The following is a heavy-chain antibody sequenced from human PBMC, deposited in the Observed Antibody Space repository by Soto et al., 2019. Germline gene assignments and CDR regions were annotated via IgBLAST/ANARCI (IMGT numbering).Heavy chain of an antibody. CDR3: ARFSAAVVAATTIANAFDI. CDR2: ISAYNGNT. D-gene: IGHD2-15*01. Sequence: GASVKVSCKASGYTFTSYGISWVRQAPGQGLEWMGWISAYNGNTNYAQKLQGRVTMTTDTSTSTAYMELRSLRSDDTAVYYCARFSAAVVAATTIANAFDIWGQGTMVTVS. CDR1: GYTFTSYG. J-gene: IGHJ3*02. V-gene: IGHV1-18*01.